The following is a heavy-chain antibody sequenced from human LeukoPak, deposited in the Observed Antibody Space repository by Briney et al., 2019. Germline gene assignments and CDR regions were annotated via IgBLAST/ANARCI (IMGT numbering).Heavy chain of an antibody. V-gene: IGHV1-18*01. D-gene: IGHD3-10*01. CDR3: ARLNFGSEDY. Sequence: ASVKVSCKTSGYTFTSYGISWVRQAPGQGLEWMGWISAYNGNTNYAQKFQGRVTVTTETSTSTAYMELRGLRFDDTAVYYCARLNFGSEDYWGQGTLVTVSS. J-gene: IGHJ4*02. CDR2: ISAYNGNT. CDR1: GYTFTSYG.